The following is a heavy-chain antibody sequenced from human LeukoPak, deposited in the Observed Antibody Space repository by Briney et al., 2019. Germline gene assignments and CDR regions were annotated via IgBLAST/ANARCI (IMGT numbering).Heavy chain of an antibody. CDR3: ARDNYDSSGPYYFDY. V-gene: IGHV3-74*01. CDR1: GLIFRSYW. CDR2: INSDGSST. Sequence: TGGSLRLSCAASGLIFRSYWMHWVRQAPGKGLVWVSTINSDGSSTTYADSVKGQFTIPRDNARNSLYLQMNSLRAEDTAVYYCARDNYDSSGPYYFDYWGQGTLVTVSS. J-gene: IGHJ4*02. D-gene: IGHD3-22*01.